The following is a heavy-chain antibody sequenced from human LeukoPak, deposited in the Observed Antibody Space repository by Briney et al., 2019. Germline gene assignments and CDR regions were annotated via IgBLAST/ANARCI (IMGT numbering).Heavy chain of an antibody. Sequence: ASVKVSCKASGYTFTGYYMHWVRQAPGQGLEWMGWINPNSGGTNYAQKFQRRVTMTRDTSISTAYMELRSLRSDDTAVYYCARDQRYYYGSGTPLDYWGQGTLVTVSS. D-gene: IGHD3-10*01. J-gene: IGHJ4*02. CDR3: ARDQRYYYGSGTPLDY. CDR1: GYTFTGYY. CDR2: INPNSGGT. V-gene: IGHV1-2*02.